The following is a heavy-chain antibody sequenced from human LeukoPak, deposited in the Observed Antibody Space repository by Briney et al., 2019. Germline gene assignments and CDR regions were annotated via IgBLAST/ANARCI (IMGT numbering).Heavy chain of an antibody. CDR3: AKDLRLSVGTSPFDY. CDR1: GFTFDDYG. D-gene: IGHD4-23*01. Sequence: PGGSLRLSCAASGFTFDDYGMSWVRQAPGKGLEWVSGINWDGGSTGYADSVKGRFTISRDNAKNSLYLQMNSLRAEDTALYYCAKDLRLSVGTSPFDYWGQGTLVTVSS. J-gene: IGHJ4*02. CDR2: INWDGGST. V-gene: IGHV3-20*04.